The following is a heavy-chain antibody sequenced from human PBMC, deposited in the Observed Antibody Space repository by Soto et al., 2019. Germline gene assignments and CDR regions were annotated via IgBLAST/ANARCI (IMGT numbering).Heavy chain of an antibody. CDR1: GYTLTELS. CDR2: FDPEDGET. CDR3: ATASYCGGDCYPKDLFDY. D-gene: IGHD2-21*01. Sequence: ASVKVSCKVSGYTLTELSMHWVRQAPGKGLEWMGGFDPEDGETIYAQKFQGRVTMTEDTSTDTAYMELSSLRSEDTAVYYCATASYCGGDCYPKDLFDYWGQGTLVTVSS. J-gene: IGHJ4*02. V-gene: IGHV1-24*01.